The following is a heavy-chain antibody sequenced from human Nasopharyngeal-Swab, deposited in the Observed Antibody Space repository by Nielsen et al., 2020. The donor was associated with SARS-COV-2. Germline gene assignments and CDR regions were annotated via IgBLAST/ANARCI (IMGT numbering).Heavy chain of an antibody. V-gene: IGHV3-49*03. CDR2: IRSKAYGGTT. D-gene: IGHD3-22*01. CDR1: GFTFGDYA. Sequence: GESLKISCTASGFTFGDYAMSWFRQAPGKGLEWVGFIRSKAYGGTTEYAASVKGRFTISRDDSKSIAYLQMNSLKTEDTAVYYCTRAYYYDSSGYYLFRYFDHWGQGTLVTVSS. J-gene: IGHJ4*02. CDR3: TRAYYYDSSGYYLFRYFDH.